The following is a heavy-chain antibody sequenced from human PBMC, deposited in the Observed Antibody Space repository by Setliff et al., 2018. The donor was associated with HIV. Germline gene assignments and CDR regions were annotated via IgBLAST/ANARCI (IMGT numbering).Heavy chain of an antibody. CDR2: LNAGYGNT. Sequence: EASVKVSCKASGYTFSNHTIHWVRQAPGKRPEWMGWLNAGYGNTKYSQKLQGRVTITRDISASTAYMELSSLRSEDTAVYYCARSGLVYDDVLTGPPTDYWGQGTLVTVSS. V-gene: IGHV1-3*01. CDR3: ARSGLVYDDVLTGPPTDY. D-gene: IGHD3-9*01. CDR1: GYTFSNHT. J-gene: IGHJ4*02.